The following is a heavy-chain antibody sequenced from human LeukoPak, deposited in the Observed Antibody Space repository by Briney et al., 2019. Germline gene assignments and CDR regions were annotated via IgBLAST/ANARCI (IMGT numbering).Heavy chain of an antibody. CDR2: IKQGGSEK. J-gene: IGHJ6*04. CDR3: ARDFGLRCSGGTCYSVYYYGMDV. V-gene: IGHV3-7*03. D-gene: IGHD2-15*01. Sequence: GGSLRLSCSASGFSFSNYAMYWVRQAPGKGLEWVANIKQGGSEKYYVDSVKGRFTISRDNAKNPLYLQMNSRRAEDTAVYYCARDFGLRCSGGTCYSVYYYGMDVWGKGTTVTVSS. CDR1: GFSFSNYA.